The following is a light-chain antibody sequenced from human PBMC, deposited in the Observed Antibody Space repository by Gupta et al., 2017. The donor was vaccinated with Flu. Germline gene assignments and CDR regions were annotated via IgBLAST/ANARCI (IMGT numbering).Light chain of an antibody. CDR2: GAP. J-gene: IGKJ1*01. V-gene: IGKV3-20*01. CDR1: QSVRSKY. Sequence: GTLYLSPGQRATRSCRASQSVRSKYLAWYQQKPGQAPRLLIYGAPSWATGLPDRFSGSGSGTEFTLTISRLEPEDFAVYYCQHDGSSPKTFGQGTKLEIK. CDR3: QHDGSSPKT.